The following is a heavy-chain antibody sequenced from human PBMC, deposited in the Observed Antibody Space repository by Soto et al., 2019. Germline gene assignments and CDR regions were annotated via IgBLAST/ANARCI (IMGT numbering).Heavy chain of an antibody. CDR2: TYYRSRWYS. D-gene: IGHD2-15*01. CDR1: GDTVSSNSVA. CDR3: ARSEEDSDHHHYCMDV. Sequence: SQTLSLTCVGSGDTVSSNSVAWNWVRQSPSRGLEWLGRTYYRSRWYSDYAVSVRSRIDINADTSKNQVSLQLNSVTPEDTAVYYCARSEEDSDHHHYCMDVWGQGPTLTGSS. V-gene: IGHV6-1*01. J-gene: IGHJ6*02.